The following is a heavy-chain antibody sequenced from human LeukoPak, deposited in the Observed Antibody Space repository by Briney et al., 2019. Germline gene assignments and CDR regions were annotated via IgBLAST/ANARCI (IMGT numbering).Heavy chain of an antibody. CDR1: GFTFSSYW. J-gene: IGHJ4*02. V-gene: IGHV4-39*07. CDR3: ASRSTADISFDY. Sequence: PGGSLRLSCAASGFTFSSYWMHWIRQPPGKGLEWIGSFYYSATSYYNSSLKSRVTIFIDTSNNQFSLRLNSVTAADTAVYYCASRSTADISFDYWGLGTLVTVSS. CDR2: FYYSATS.